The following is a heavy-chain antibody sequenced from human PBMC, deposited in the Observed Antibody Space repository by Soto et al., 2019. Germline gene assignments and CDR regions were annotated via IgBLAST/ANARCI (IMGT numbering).Heavy chain of an antibody. D-gene: IGHD6-13*01. J-gene: IGHJ4*02. CDR1: GGTFSSYA. Sequence: GASVKVSCKASGGTFSSYAISWVRQAPGQGLEWMGGIIPIFGTANYAQKFQGRVTITADESTSTAYMELSSLRSEDTAVYYCASLQQLATFDYWGQGTLVTVSS. CDR2: IIPIFGTA. CDR3: ASLQQLATFDY. V-gene: IGHV1-69*13.